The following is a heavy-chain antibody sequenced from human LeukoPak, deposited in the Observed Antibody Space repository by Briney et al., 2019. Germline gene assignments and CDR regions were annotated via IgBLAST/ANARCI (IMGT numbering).Heavy chain of an antibody. J-gene: IGHJ4*02. CDR2: INPNSGGT. CDR1: GYTFTGYY. V-gene: IGHV1-2*02. CDR3: ARVLDDSSGYYYVDH. D-gene: IGHD3-22*01. Sequence: GASVKVSCKASGYTFTGYYMHWVRQAPGQGLEWMGWINPNSGGTNYAQKFQGRVTMTRDTSISTACMELSRLRSDDTAVYYCARVLDDSSGYYYVDHWGQGTLVTVSS.